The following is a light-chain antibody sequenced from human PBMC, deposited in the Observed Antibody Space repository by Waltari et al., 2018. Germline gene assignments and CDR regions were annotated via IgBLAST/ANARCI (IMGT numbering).Light chain of an antibody. J-gene: IGKJ2*01. CDR3: QQYNNWPPYT. CDR2: GAS. Sequence: IVMTQSPATLSVTPGEKATRPCRASQSVTSNLAWYQQQPGQAPRLLIYGASTRATGIPARFSGSGSGTEFTLTITSLQSEDFAVYYCQQYNNWPPYTFGPGTKLEIK. V-gene: IGKV3-15*01. CDR1: QSVTSN.